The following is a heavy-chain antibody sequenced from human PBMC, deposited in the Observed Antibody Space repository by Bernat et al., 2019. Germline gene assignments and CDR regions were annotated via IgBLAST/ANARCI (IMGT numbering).Heavy chain of an antibody. Sequence: VQLVESGGGLVQPGGSLRLSCAASGFTFSSYWMSWVRQAPGKGLEWIGEINHSGSTNYNPSLKSRVTMSLDTSNNQFSLKLSSVTAADTAVYYCARGGELGESWGQGTLVTVSS. V-gene: IGHV4-34*01. D-gene: IGHD1-7*01. CDR2: INHSGST. CDR3: ARGGELGES. J-gene: IGHJ5*02. CDR1: GFTFSSYW.